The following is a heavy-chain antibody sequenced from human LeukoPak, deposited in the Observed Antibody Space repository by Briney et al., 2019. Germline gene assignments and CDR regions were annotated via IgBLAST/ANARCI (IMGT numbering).Heavy chain of an antibody. J-gene: IGHJ4*02. CDR1: GGSISSHY. CDR2: MYYIGST. V-gene: IGHV4-59*11. CDR3: ARDLGTGSYYPFDN. Sequence: PSETLSLTCTVSGGSISSHYWSWIRQPPGKGLEWIGYMYYIGSTNYNPSLKSRVTMSVDTSKNQFSLRLSSVTAADTAIYYCARDLGTGSYYPFDNWGQGTLVTV. D-gene: IGHD1-26*01.